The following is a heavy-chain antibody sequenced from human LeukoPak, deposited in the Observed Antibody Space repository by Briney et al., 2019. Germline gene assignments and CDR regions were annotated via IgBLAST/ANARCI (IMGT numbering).Heavy chain of an antibody. V-gene: IGHV3-23*01. CDR2: ISGSGGST. J-gene: IGHJ4*02. Sequence: GGSLRLSCAASGFTFSSYAMSWVRQAPGKGLEWVSAISGSGGSTYYADSVKGRFTISRDNSKNTLYLQMNSLRAEDTAVYYCAKDELEYYYDSSGYYYTGPGYWGQGTLVTVSS. D-gene: IGHD3-22*01. CDR3: AKDELEYYYDSSGYYYTGPGY. CDR1: GFTFSSYA.